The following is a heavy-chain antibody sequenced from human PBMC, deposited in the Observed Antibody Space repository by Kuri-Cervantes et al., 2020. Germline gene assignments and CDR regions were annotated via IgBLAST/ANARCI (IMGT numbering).Heavy chain of an antibody. J-gene: IGHJ4*02. D-gene: IGHD3-16*01. CDR1: GFTFSSYA. CDR2: ISGSGIST. V-gene: IGHV3-23*01. Sequence: GGSLRLSCAASGFTFSSYAMSWVRQAPGKGLEWVSAISGSGISTYYAESVKGRFTISRDKFKNMLYLQMNSLRAEDTAVYYCAKDRVKRAAPADFGDWGQGTLVTVSS. CDR3: AKDRVKRAAPADFGD.